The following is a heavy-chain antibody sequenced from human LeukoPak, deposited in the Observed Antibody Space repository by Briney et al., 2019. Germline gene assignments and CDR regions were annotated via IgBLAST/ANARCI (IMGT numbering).Heavy chain of an antibody. CDR2: IIPILGIA. J-gene: IGHJ4*02. CDR1: GGTFSSYA. V-gene: IGHV1-69*04. Sequence: ASVRVSCKASGGTFSSYAISWVRQAPGQGLEWMGRIIPILGIANYAQKFQGRVTITMDESTSTAYMELSSLRSEDTAVYYCASRDVGTTVVIGFDYWGQGTLVTVSS. CDR3: ASRDVGTTVVIGFDY. D-gene: IGHD4-23*01.